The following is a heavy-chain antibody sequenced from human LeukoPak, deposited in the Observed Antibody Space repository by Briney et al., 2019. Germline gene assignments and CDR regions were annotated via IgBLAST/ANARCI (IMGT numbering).Heavy chain of an antibody. CDR2: ISFSGKT. V-gene: IGHV4-59*01. D-gene: IGHD6-19*01. Sequence: KPSETLSLTCSVSGGSISNYYWGWIRQPPGKGLEWIGYISFSGKTNYNSSLESRLTISVDTSKNQFSLRLESVAAADTAVYYCARDRGGWGIDYWGQGKLVIVSS. J-gene: IGHJ4*02. CDR1: GGSISNYY. CDR3: ARDRGGWGIDY.